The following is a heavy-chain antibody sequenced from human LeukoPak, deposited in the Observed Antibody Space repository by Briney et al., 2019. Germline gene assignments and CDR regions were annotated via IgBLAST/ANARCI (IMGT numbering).Heavy chain of an antibody. CDR1: RFTFSSYS. D-gene: IGHD2-2*01. Sequence: GGSLRLSRAASRFTFSSYSMNWVRQAPGKGLEWVSYISSSSSTIYYADSVKGRFTISRDNAKNTLYLQMNSLRAEDTAVYYCARENYCSSTSCYVDNWFDPWGQGTLVTVSS. V-gene: IGHV3-48*04. J-gene: IGHJ5*02. CDR2: ISSSSSTI. CDR3: ARENYCSSTSCYVDNWFDP.